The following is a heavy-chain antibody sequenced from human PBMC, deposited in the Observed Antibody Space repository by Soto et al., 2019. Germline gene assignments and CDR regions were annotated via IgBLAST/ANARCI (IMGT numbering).Heavy chain of an antibody. CDR3: AISMVRGVNRNWFDP. D-gene: IGHD3-10*01. Sequence: PGGSLRLSCAASGFTFSSYGMHWVRQAPGKGLEWVAVIWYDGSNENYADSVKGRFTISRDNSKNTLDLQMNSLRAEDTAVYYCAISMVRGVNRNWFDPWGQGTLVTVSS. V-gene: IGHV3-33*01. CDR2: IWYDGSNE. J-gene: IGHJ5*02. CDR1: GFTFSSYG.